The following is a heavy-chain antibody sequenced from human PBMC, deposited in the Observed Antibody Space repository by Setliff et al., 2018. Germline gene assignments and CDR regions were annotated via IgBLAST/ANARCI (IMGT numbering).Heavy chain of an antibody. CDR2: IIPIFGTA. CDR3: ARGYSGYDNPWTDYYGMDV. Sequence: SVKVSCKASGGTFSSYAISWVRQAPGQGLEWMGGIIPIFGTANYAQKFQGRVTITTDESTSTAYMELSSLRSEDTAVCYCARGYSGYDNPWTDYYGMDVWGQGTTVTVSS. V-gene: IGHV1-69*05. J-gene: IGHJ6*02. D-gene: IGHD5-12*01. CDR1: GGTFSSYA.